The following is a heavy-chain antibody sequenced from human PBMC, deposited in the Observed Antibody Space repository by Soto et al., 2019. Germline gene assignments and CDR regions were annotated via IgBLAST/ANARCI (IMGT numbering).Heavy chain of an antibody. Sequence: QVQLQESGPGLVKPSQTLSLTCTVSGGSISSGGYYWSWIRQHPGKGLEWIGYIYYSGSTYYNPSLKSRVTTSVDTPKNQFSMKLSSVPAADTAVYYCARDLQYSRLFYGMDVWGQGTTVTVSS. D-gene: IGHD6-13*01. V-gene: IGHV4-31*03. CDR2: IYYSGST. CDR3: ARDLQYSRLFYGMDV. J-gene: IGHJ6*02. CDR1: GGSISSGGYY.